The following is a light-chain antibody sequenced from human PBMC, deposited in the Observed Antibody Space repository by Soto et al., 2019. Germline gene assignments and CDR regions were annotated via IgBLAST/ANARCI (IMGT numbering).Light chain of an antibody. CDR3: QQYNNLPPLA. CDR2: DAS. CDR1: QDISNY. Sequence: IQMTQSPSSLSVSVGDRVTITCQASQDISNYLNWYQQKPGKAPKLLIYDASDLETGVPSRFSGSGSGTDFTFTISSLQPEDIATYYCQQYNNLPPLAFGGGTKVEIK. V-gene: IGKV1-33*01. J-gene: IGKJ4*01.